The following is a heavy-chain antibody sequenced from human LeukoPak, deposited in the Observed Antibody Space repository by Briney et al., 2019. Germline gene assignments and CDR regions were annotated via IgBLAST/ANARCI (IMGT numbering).Heavy chain of an antibody. J-gene: IGHJ5*02. CDR2: INPSGGST. V-gene: IGHV1-46*01. D-gene: IGHD1-1*01. CDR1: GYTFTHYL. Sequence: GASVKVSCKASGYTFTHYLIHWVRQAPGQGLEWMGIINPSGGSTTYSQKFQGRVTMTRDMSTSTVYMELNSLRSDDTAIYYCARERSHNERDRGWFDPWGQGTLVTVSS. CDR3: ARERSHNERDRGWFDP.